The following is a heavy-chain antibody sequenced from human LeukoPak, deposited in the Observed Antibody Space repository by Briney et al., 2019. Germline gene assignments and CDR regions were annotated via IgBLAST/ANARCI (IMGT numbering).Heavy chain of an antibody. J-gene: IGHJ3*02. V-gene: IGHV4-31*03. CDR3: ARVLRSFDSDAFDI. CDR1: GGSISSGGYY. D-gene: IGHD4-17*01. CDR2: IYYSGST. Sequence: PSQTLSLTCTVSGGSISSGGYYWSWLRQHPGKGLEWIGYIYYSGSTYYNPSLKSRVTISVDTSKNQFSLKLSSVTAADTAVYYCARVLRSFDSDAFDIWGQGTMVTVSS.